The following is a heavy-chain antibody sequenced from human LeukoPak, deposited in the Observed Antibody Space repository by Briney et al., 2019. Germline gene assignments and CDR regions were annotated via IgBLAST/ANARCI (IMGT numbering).Heavy chain of an antibody. CDR2: IWYDGSNK. D-gene: IGHD2-15*01. Sequence: GGSLRLSCAASGFTFSSYGMHWVRQAPGKGLEWVAVIWYDGSNKYYADSVKGRFTISRGTPKNTLYLQMNSLRAEDTAVYYCARDRSVRYFDYWGQGALVTVSS. CDR1: GFTFSSYG. V-gene: IGHV3-33*01. J-gene: IGHJ4*02. CDR3: ARDRSVRYFDY.